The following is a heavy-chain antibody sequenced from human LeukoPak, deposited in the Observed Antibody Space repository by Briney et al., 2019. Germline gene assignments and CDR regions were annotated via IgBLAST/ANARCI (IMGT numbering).Heavy chain of an antibody. CDR1: VYTFTGYG. J-gene: IGHJ4*02. CDR2: ISAYNGNT. D-gene: IGHD6-6*01. V-gene: IGHV1-18*01. Sequence: ASVTVSCKASVYTFTGYGISWVRQAPGQGLEWMGWISAYNGNTNYAQKLQGRVTMTTDTSTSTAYMELRSLRSDDTAVYYCARVFRRAARDYWGQGTLVTVSS. CDR3: ARVFRRAARDY.